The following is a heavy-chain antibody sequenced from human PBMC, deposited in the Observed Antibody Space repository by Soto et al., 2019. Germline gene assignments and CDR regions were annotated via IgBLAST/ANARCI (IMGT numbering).Heavy chain of an antibody. CDR3: ARGATVSRHYYYYMDV. D-gene: IGHD4-17*01. CDR2: ISSSSSTI. CDR1: GFTFSSYS. V-gene: IGHV3-48*01. J-gene: IGHJ6*03. Sequence: GGSLRLSCAASGFTFSSYSMNWVRQAPGKGLEWASYISSSSSTIYYADSVKGRFTISRDNAKNSLYLQMNSLRAEDTAVYYCARGATVSRHYYYYMDVWGKGTTVTVSS.